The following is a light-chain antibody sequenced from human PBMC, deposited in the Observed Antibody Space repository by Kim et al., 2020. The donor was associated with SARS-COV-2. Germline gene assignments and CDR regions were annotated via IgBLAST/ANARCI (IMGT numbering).Light chain of an antibody. CDR1: QTISRF. V-gene: IGKV1-39*01. Sequence: GGDRVTITCRTSQTISRFLHWYQQKPGKAPKLLIYAASSLQSGVPSRFSGSGSRTDFTLTISSLQPEDFATYYCQQSYSSLSITFGQGTRLEIK. CDR2: AAS. J-gene: IGKJ5*01. CDR3: QQSYSSLSIT.